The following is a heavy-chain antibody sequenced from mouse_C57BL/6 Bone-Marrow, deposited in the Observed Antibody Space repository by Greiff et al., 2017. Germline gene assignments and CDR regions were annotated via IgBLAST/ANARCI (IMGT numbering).Heavy chain of an antibody. V-gene: IGHV5-12*01. CDR3: AIYGNYGY. J-gene: IGHJ2*01. Sequence: EVQGVESGGGLVQPGGSLKLSCAASGFTFSDYYMYWVRQTPEKRLEWVAYISNGGGSIYYPDTVKGRFTISRDNAKNTLYLQMSRLKSEDTAMYYCAIYGNYGYWGQGTTLTVSS. D-gene: IGHD2-1*01. CDR1: GFTFSDYY. CDR2: ISNGGGSI.